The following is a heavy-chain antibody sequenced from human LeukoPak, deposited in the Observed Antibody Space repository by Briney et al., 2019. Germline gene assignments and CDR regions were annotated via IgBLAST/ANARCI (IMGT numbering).Heavy chain of an antibody. CDR1: GFTFSNAW. Sequence: GGSLRLSCAASGFTFSNAWMSWVRQAPGKGLEWVANIKQDGSEKYYVDSVKGRFTISRDNAKNSLYLQMNSLRAEDTAVYYCGTVRSSFWSGNAYDYWGQGTLVTVSS. CDR2: IKQDGSEK. CDR3: GTVRSSFWSGNAYDY. V-gene: IGHV3-7*01. D-gene: IGHD3-3*01. J-gene: IGHJ4*02.